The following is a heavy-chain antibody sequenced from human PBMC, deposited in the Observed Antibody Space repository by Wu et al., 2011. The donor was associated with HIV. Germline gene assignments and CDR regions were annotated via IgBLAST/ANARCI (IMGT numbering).Heavy chain of an antibody. D-gene: IGHD3-22*01. V-gene: IGHV1-69*01. J-gene: IGHJ3*02. CDR1: GYTFTNYG. CDR3: ARDVDGSGYVNAFDI. Sequence: QVQLVQSGAEVKKPGASVKVSCKASGYTFTNYGISWVRQAPGQGLEWMGGIMPFFGSANYAQKFQGRVTITTDESTRTAYMELSSLRSEDTAVYYCARDVDGSGYVNAFDIWGQGTMVTVSS. CDR2: IMPFFGSA.